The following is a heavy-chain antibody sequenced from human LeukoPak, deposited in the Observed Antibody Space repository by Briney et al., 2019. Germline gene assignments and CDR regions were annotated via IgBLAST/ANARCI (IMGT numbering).Heavy chain of an antibody. CDR3: ARDPRGTYDY. J-gene: IGHJ4*02. V-gene: IGHV1-2*02. CDR1: GYSFTAAYN. Sequence: ASLTVSCKASGYSFTAAYNIHWLRQAPGQGPEFMGWINPNSGDTRYAQKFQGRVTVTRDTVISTAYMELNSLTSDDTAVYYCARDPRGTYDYWGQGTLVTVSS. CDR2: INPNSGDT. D-gene: IGHD5-12*01.